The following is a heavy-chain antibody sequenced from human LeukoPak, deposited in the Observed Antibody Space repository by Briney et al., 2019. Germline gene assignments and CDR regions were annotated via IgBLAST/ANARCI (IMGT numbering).Heavy chain of an antibody. CDR3: ARLWAARPFSFDY. V-gene: IGHV4-39*01. J-gene: IGHJ4*02. CDR1: GASIRSSSYT. D-gene: IGHD6-6*01. CDR2: IYYSGST. Sequence: SETLSLTCTVSGASIRSSSYTWGWIRQPPGKGLDWIGSIYYSGSTYYNPSLKSRVTISVDTSKNQFSLKLSSVTAADTAVYYCARLWAARPFSFDYWGQGTLVTVSS.